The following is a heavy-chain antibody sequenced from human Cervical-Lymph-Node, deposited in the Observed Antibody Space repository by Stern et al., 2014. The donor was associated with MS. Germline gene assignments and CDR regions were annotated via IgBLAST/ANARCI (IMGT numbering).Heavy chain of an antibody. Sequence: QVQLQESGPGLVKPSETLSLTCTVSGGSIRTFSWSWIRQPPGRGLEWIVCVSYNGTTTHNPSLKSRVTMSVDTSKSQLSLRLHSVTAADTAVYYCARHSVGVKDFDSWGQGTLVTVSS. D-gene: IGHD4-23*01. V-gene: IGHV4-59*01. CDR1: GGSIRTFS. J-gene: IGHJ4*02. CDR3: ARHSVGVKDFDS. CDR2: VSYNGTT.